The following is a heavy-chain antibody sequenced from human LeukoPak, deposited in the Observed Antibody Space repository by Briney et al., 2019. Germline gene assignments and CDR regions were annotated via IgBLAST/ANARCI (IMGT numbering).Heavy chain of an antibody. J-gene: IGHJ4*02. CDR3: ARWTTVTRAFDY. D-gene: IGHD4-17*01. V-gene: IGHV4-4*07. CDR1: GASISSYY. CDR2: IYVTGST. Sequence: SETLSLTCTVSGASISSYYWSWIRQPAGKALEWIGRIYVTGSTTYNPSLESRVTMSLDTSKTHFSLKLRSVTAADTAVYYCARWTTVTRAFDYWGQGTLVTVSS.